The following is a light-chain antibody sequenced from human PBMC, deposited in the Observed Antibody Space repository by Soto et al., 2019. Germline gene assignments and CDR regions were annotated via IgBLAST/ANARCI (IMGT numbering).Light chain of an antibody. Sequence: EIVLTQSPGTISLSPGERATLSCRASQSINNRYLAWYQQKPGQAPRLLIYAASSRATGIPDRFSGSGSGTDFTLTISRREPEDFSVYYCQQFGSSPGFTFGPGTKVDIK. V-gene: IGKV3-20*01. J-gene: IGKJ3*01. CDR2: AAS. CDR3: QQFGSSPGFT. CDR1: QSINNRY.